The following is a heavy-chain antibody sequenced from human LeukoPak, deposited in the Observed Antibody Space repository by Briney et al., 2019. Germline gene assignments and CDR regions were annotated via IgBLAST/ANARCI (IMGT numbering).Heavy chain of an antibody. CDR3: AKAVAGPFDY. Sequence: PGGSLRLSCAASGFTFSSYAMSWVRQAPGKGLEWVSAISGSGGSTCYADSVKGRFTISRDNAKNSLYLQMNSLRAEDTAVYYCAKAVAGPFDYWGQGTLVTVSS. D-gene: IGHD6-19*01. CDR2: ISGSGGST. CDR1: GFTFSSYA. J-gene: IGHJ4*02. V-gene: IGHV3-23*01.